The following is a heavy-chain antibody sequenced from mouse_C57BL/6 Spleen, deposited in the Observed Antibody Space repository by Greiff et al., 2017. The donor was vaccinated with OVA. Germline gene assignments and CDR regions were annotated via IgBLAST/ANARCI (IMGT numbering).Heavy chain of an antibody. V-gene: IGHV5-17*01. CDR2: ISSGSSTI. CDR1: GFTFSDYG. Sequence: EVMLVESGGGLVKPGGSLKLSCAASGFTFSDYGMHWVRQAPEKGLEWVAYISSGSSTIYYADTVKGRFTISRDNAKNTLFLQMTSLRSEDTAMYYCARRRDYDYDGDYYAMDYWGQGTSVTVSS. D-gene: IGHD2-4*01. J-gene: IGHJ4*01. CDR3: ARRRDYDYDGDYYAMDY.